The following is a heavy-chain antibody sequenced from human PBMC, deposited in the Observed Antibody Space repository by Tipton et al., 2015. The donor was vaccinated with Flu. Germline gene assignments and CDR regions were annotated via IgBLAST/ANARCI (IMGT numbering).Heavy chain of an antibody. CDR3: ARDTRIKSDGVDV. CDR2: ISAWNGNT. D-gene: IGHD5-12*01. V-gene: IGHV1-18*01. Sequence: QLVQSGAEVKKPGASVKVSCTASGYPFHTYGFSWVRQAPGQGLEWMAWISAWNGNTDFAQKFQGRVTMATDRSTSTAYMELRSLTFDDTAVYYCARDTRIKSDGVDVWGQGTTVIVSS. J-gene: IGHJ6*01. CDR1: GYPFHTYG.